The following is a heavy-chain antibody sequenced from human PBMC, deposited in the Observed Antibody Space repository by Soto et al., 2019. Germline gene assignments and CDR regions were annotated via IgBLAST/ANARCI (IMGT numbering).Heavy chain of an antibody. CDR1: GGSIRSGGYY. D-gene: IGHD4-17*01. CDR3: ASMMTVTYFVR. J-gene: IGHJ4*02. V-gene: IGHV4-31*03. Sequence: QVQLQESGPGLVEPSQTLSLTCTVSGGSIRSGGYYWSWIRQHPGKGLEWIGYIYYSGNIYYNPSLKSRVTISVDTSKNPLSLKLSSVTAADTAVYYCASMMTVTYFVRWGQGTLFTVSS. CDR2: IYYSGNI.